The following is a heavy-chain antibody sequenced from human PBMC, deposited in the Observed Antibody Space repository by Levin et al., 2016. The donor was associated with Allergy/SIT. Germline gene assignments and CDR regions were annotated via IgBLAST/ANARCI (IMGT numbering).Heavy chain of an antibody. CDR2: IKQDGSEK. Sequence: WIRQPPGKGLEWVANIKQDGSEKYYVDSVKGRFTISRDNAKNSLYLQMNSLRAEDTAVYYCARAVSSYADSEDFDYWGQGTLVTVSS. D-gene: IGHD2-2*01. V-gene: IGHV3-7*03. CDR3: ARAVSSYADSEDFDY. J-gene: IGHJ4*02.